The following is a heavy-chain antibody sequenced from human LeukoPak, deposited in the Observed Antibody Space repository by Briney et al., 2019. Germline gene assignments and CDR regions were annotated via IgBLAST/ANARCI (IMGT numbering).Heavy chain of an antibody. CDR3: ASNDFWSGYYLAGYYYYGMDV. D-gene: IGHD3-3*01. Sequence: GSSVKVSCKASGGTFSSYAISWVRQAPGQGLEWMGGIIPIFGTANYAQKFQGRVTITADESTSTAYMELSSLRSEDTAVYYCASNDFWSGYYLAGYYYYGMDVWGQGTLVTVS. J-gene: IGHJ6*02. V-gene: IGHV1-69*01. CDR2: IIPIFGTA. CDR1: GGTFSSYA.